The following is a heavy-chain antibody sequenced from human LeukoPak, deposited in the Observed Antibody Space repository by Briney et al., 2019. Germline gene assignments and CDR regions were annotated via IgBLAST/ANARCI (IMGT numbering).Heavy chain of an antibody. J-gene: IGHJ3*02. Sequence: GATVKISCKVSGYTFTDYYMHWVQQAPGKGLEWMGPVDPEDGETIYAEKFQGRVTITADTSTDTAYMELSSLRSEDTAVYYCARELGLRFLELNAFDIWGQGTMVTVSS. CDR1: GYTFTDYY. CDR2: VDPEDGET. D-gene: IGHD3-3*01. CDR3: ARELGLRFLELNAFDI. V-gene: IGHV1-69-2*01.